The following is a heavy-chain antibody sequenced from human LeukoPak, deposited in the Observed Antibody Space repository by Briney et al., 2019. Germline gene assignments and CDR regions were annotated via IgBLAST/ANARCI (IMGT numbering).Heavy chain of an antibody. CDR1: GFTFSSYS. J-gene: IGHJ4*02. Sequence: GGSLRLSCAASGFTFSSYSMNWVRQAPGKGLEWVSSISSSSSYIYYADSVKGRFTISRDNAKNSPYLQMNSLGAEDTAVYYCARDPFYGSGSYLFDYWGQGTLVTVSS. CDR3: ARDPFYGSGSYLFDY. CDR2: ISSSSSYI. D-gene: IGHD3-10*01. V-gene: IGHV3-21*01.